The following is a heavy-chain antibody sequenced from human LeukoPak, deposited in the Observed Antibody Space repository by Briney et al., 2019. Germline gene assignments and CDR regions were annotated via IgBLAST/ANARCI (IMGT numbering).Heavy chain of an antibody. Sequence: PGGSLRLSCAASGFTFDDYAMHWVRQAPGKGLEWVSGISWNSGSIGYADSVKGRFTISRDNAKNSLYLQMNSLRAEDTALYYCAKARGGGNGLGFDYWGQGTLVTVSS. CDR3: AKARGGGNGLGFDY. CDR1: GFTFDDYA. V-gene: IGHV3-9*01. D-gene: IGHD4-23*01. CDR2: ISWNSGSI. J-gene: IGHJ4*02.